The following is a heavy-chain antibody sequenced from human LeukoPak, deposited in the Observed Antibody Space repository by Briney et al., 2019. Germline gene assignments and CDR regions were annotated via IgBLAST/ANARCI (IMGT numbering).Heavy chain of an antibody. V-gene: IGHV3-15*01. CDR1: GFTFSSYW. CDR2: IKSKTDGGTT. D-gene: IGHD5-12*01. Sequence: GGSLRLSCAAPGFTFSSYWMSWVRQAPGKGLEWVGRIKSKTDGGTTDYAAPVKGRFTISRDDSKNTLYLRMNSLKTEDTAVYYCTIHSGYDYFDYWGQGTLVTVSS. CDR3: TIHSGYDYFDY. J-gene: IGHJ4*02.